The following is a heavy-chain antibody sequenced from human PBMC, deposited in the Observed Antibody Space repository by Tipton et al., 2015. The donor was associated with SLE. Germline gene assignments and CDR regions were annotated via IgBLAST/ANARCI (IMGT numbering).Heavy chain of an antibody. CDR2: FNHTGST. V-gene: IGHV4-34*01. CDR3: ARGVAGYYFYYYMDV. CDR1: GGSFSGYS. J-gene: IGHJ6*03. D-gene: IGHD2-15*01. Sequence: TLSLTCAVYGGSFSGYSWSWIRQSPGRGLEWIGEFNHTGSTNYNPSLKSRVTISVDTSKNQLSLKVTSVTAADAAIYYCARGVAGYYFYYYMDVWGKGTTVTISS.